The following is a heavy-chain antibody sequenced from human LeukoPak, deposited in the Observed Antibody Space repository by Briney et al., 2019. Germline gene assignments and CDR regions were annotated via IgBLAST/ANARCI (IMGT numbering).Heavy chain of an antibody. Sequence: SETLSLTCTVSGGSISNINSYWGWIRQPPGRGLDYIGSMYYSGTTDYNPSLKSRATISVDTSKNQFSLKLSSVTAADTAVYFCARVRYFDWLPFGYFDYWGQGTLVTVSS. J-gene: IGHJ4*02. D-gene: IGHD3-9*01. CDR2: MYYSGTT. CDR3: ARVRYFDWLPFGYFDY. V-gene: IGHV4-39*01. CDR1: GGSISNINSY.